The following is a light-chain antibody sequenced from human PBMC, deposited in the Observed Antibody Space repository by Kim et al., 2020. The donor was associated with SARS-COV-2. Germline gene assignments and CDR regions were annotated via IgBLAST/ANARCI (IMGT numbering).Light chain of an antibody. V-gene: IGKV3-15*01. J-gene: IGKJ1*01. Sequence: SPGERATLSCRASQSVSSNLAWYQQKPGQAPRLLIHGASTRATGVPARFSGSGSGTEFTLTISSLQSEDFAVYYCQQYNNWPPWTFGQGTKVDIK. CDR2: GAS. CDR1: QSVSSN. CDR3: QQYNNWPPWT.